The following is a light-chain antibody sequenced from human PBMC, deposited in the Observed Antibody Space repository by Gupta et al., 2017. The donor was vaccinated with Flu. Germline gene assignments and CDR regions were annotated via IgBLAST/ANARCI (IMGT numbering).Light chain of an antibody. CDR2: ESN. J-gene: IGLJ2*01. V-gene: IGLV3-1*01. CDR3: QAWDSSTAEVV. CDR1: KLGDKY. Sequence: GDKLGDKYTSGYQQKPGQSPVLVIFESNRRPSGIPERFSGSSSGNTATLTISGTPAMDEADYYCQAWDSSTAEVVFGGGTKLTVL.